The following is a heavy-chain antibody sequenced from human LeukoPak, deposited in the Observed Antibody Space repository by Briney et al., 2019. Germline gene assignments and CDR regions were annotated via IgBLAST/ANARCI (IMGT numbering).Heavy chain of an antibody. D-gene: IGHD3-3*01. Sequence: GGSLRPSCAVSGFNFSTYNMNWVRQAPGKGLEWVSYISTSSRTKYYADSVKGRFTISRDNAKNSLYLQMNSLRAEDTAVYYCARDGYDFWSDYPTTLDYWGQGTLVTVSS. J-gene: IGHJ4*02. V-gene: IGHV3-48*01. CDR3: ARDGYDFWSDYPTTLDY. CDR1: GFNFSTYN. CDR2: ISTSSRTK.